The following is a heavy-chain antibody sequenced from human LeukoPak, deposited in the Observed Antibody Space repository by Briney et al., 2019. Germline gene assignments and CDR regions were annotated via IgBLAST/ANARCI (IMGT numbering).Heavy chain of an antibody. V-gene: IGHV1-69*01. Sequence: GSSVKVSCKASGGTFSSYAISWVRQAPGQGLEWTGGIIPIFGTANYAQKFQGRVTITADESTSTAYMKLSSMRSEDTAVYYCARVGVTMVRGVTLYFDYRGQGTLVTVSS. J-gene: IGHJ4*02. D-gene: IGHD3-10*01. CDR2: IIPIFGTA. CDR1: GGTFSSYA. CDR3: ARVGVTMVRGVTLYFDY.